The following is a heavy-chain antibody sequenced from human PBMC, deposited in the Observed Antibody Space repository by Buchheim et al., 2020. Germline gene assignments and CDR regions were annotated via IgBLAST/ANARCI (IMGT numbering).Heavy chain of an antibody. Sequence: QVQLQQWGAGLLKPSETLSLTCAVYGGSFSGYYWSWIRQPPGKGLEWIGEINHSGSTNYNPSLKSRVTISVDTSKNQFSLKLSSVTAADTAVYYCAKQESWALRFLEWLVDREPSDYYYGMDVWGQGTT. CDR1: GGSFSGYY. CDR3: AKQESWALRFLEWLVDREPSDYYYGMDV. CDR2: INHSGST. J-gene: IGHJ6*02. V-gene: IGHV4-34*01. D-gene: IGHD3-3*01.